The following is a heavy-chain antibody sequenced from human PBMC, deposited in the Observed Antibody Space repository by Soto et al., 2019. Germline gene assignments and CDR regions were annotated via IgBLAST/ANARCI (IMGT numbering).Heavy chain of an antibody. D-gene: IGHD2-8*01. J-gene: IGHJ4*02. CDR2: IYYSGST. CDR3: ARRWGYAIDY. V-gene: IGHV4-59*08. CDR1: GGSISSYY. Sequence: QVQLQESGPGLVKPSETLSLTCTVSGGSISSYYWSWIRQPPGKGLEWIGYIYYSGSTNYNPSLKRRLTISVDTSKNPFSLKLSSVTAADTAVYYCARRWGYAIDYWGQGTLVTVSS.